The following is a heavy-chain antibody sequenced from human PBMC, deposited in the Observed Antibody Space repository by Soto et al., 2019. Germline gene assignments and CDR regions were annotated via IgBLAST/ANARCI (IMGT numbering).Heavy chain of an antibody. D-gene: IGHD6-25*01. CDR3: VRDPPSIAASGQGTC. Sequence: PWGSLRLSCASSGFTFSDYDMTCIREAPGKGLEWVSYISGSGNTIKYADSVKGRFTISRDNAKNSLYLQMNSLTAEDTAVYYCVRDPPSIAASGQGTCWGKGTL. CDR1: GFTFSDYD. J-gene: IGHJ1*01. V-gene: IGHV3-11*01. CDR2: ISGSGNTI.